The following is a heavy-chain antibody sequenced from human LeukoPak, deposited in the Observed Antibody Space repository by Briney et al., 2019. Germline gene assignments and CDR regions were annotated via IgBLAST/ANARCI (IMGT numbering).Heavy chain of an antibody. CDR3: ARARAGSTRGWFDS. D-gene: IGHD1-26*01. CDR1: GYTFTGYY. J-gene: IGHJ5*01. CDR2: INPNSGGT. Sequence: ASVKVSCKASGYTFTGYYMHWVRQAPGQGLEWMGWINPNSGGTNYAQKFQGRVTMTRDTSISTAYMELSRLRSDDTAVYYCARARAGSTRGWFDSWGQGTLVTVSS. V-gene: IGHV1-2*02.